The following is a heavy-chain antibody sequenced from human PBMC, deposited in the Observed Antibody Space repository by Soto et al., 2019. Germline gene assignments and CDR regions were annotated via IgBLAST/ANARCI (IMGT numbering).Heavy chain of an antibody. CDR3: AKELMPFIVATITAAFDI. V-gene: IGHV3-9*01. J-gene: IGHJ3*02. D-gene: IGHD5-12*01. CDR1: GFTFDDYA. CDR2: ISWNSGSI. Sequence: EVQLVESGGGLVQPGRSLRLSCAASGFTFDDYAMHWVRQAPGKGLEWVSGISWNSGSIGYADSVKGRFTISRDNAKNSLYLQMNSLRAEDTALYYCAKELMPFIVATITAAFDIWGQGTMVTVSS.